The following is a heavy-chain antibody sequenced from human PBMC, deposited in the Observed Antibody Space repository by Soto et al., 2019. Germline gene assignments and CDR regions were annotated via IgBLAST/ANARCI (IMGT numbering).Heavy chain of an antibody. V-gene: IGHV2-5*02. CDR1: GFSLSTSGVG. J-gene: IGHJ4*02. Sequence: SGPTLVNPTQTLTLTCTFSGFSLSTSGVGVGWIRQPPGKALEWLALIYWDDDKRYSPSLKSRVTITKNTSKNQVVLTMTDMDPVDSATYYCAHYSSDSYYFDYWGQRTLVTVSS. CDR2: IYWDDDK. D-gene: IGHD3-22*01. CDR3: AHYSSDSYYFDY.